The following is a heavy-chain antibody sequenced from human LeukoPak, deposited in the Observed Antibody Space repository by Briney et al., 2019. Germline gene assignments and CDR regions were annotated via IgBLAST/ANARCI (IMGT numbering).Heavy chain of an antibody. V-gene: IGHV4-4*02. CDR3: ARHRAGGSGMAVDY. CDR2: IYHSGST. J-gene: IGHJ4*02. Sequence: SGTLSLTCVVSGGSISSTNWWIWVRQPPGKGLEWIGEIYHSGSTYYNPSLKSRLTISVDTSKNQFSLKVSSVTAADTAVYYCARHRAGGSGMAVDYWGQGTLVTVSS. D-gene: IGHD3-10*01. CDR1: GGSISSTNW.